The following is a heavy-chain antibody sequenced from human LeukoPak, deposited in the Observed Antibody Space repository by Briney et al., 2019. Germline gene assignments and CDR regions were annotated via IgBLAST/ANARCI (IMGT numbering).Heavy chain of an antibody. J-gene: IGHJ4*02. CDR3: ARDADYYDSSGYDY. D-gene: IGHD3-22*01. V-gene: IGHV3-33*08. CDR2: IWYDGSNK. Sequence: PGGSLRLSCAASGVTVSSNHWSWVRQAPGKGLEWVAVIWYDGSNKYYADSVKGRFIISRDNSKNTLYLQMNSLRAEDTAVYYCARDADYYDSSGYDYWGQGTLVTVSS. CDR1: GVTVSSNH.